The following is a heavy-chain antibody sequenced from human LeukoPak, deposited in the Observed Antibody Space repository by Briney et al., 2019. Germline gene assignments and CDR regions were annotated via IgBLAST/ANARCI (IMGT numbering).Heavy chain of an antibody. CDR1: GYTFTSYG. D-gene: IGHD3-10*01. V-gene: IGHV1-18*01. CDR2: ISPYNDKT. CDR3: ARDVYYGSGSYFDS. Sequence: ASVKVSCKASGYTFTSYGIIWVRQAPGQGLEWMGWISPYNDKTNYAQKLQARVTMTTDTSPSTAYMELRSLRSDDTAVYYCARDVYYGSGSYFDSWGQGTLVTVSS. J-gene: IGHJ4*02.